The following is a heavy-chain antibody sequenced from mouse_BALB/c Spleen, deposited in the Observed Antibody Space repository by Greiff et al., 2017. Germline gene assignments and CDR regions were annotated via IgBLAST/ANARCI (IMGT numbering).Heavy chain of an antibody. CDR3: ARGDDYFDY. V-gene: IGHV5-6-3*01. CDR1: GFTFSSYG. Sequence: EVHLVESGGGLVQPGGSLKLSCAASGFTFSSYGMSWVRQTPDKRLELVATINSNGGSTYYPDSVKGRFTISRDNAKNTLYLQMSSLKSEDTAMYYCARGDDYFDYWGQGTTLTVSS. CDR2: INSNGGST. J-gene: IGHJ2*01.